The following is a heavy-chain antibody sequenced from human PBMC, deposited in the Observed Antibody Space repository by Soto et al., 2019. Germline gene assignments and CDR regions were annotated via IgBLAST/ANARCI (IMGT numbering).Heavy chain of an antibody. D-gene: IGHD2-2*01. Sequence: QVQLVQSGAEVKKPGSSVKVSCKASGGTFSRYSITWVRQAPGHGLEWIGRIIPIFGIASYAQKFQGRVTITADESTSTAYMDLSSLISDDTAVYYCAREDRDRETGLVPAAIDGMDVWGQGTTVTVSS. J-gene: IGHJ6*02. CDR1: GGTFSRYS. V-gene: IGHV1-69*08. CDR3: AREDRDRETGLVPAAIDGMDV. CDR2: IIPIFGIA.